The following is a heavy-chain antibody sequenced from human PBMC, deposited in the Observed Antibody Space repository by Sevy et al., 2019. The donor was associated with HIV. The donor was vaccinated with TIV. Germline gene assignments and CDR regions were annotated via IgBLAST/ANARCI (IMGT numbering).Heavy chain of an antibody. CDR1: GYTFTGHY. D-gene: IGHD3-22*01. V-gene: IGHV1-2*02. CDR2: INPNSGGT. CDR3: SRDRGDSSAYYYFSPLTQDAFDI. J-gene: IGHJ3*02. Sequence: ASVKVSCKASGYTFTGHYIHWVRQAPGQGLEWMGWINPNSGGTTYAQKFQDRVTMTRDTSISTAYMELSGLRSDDTAVYYCSRDRGDSSAYYYFSPLTQDAFDIWGQGTMVTVSS.